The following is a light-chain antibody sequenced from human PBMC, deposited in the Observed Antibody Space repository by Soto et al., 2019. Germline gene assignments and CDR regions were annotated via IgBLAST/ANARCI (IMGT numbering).Light chain of an antibody. V-gene: IGLV2-14*03. CDR2: EVS. Sequence: QSALTQPASVSGSPGQSITISCTGSSDDVGSFNYVSWYQQHPGNAPKLLIYEVSNRPSGVSGRFSASKTGNTASLTISGLQAEDEADYYCCSYAGSNNVVFGGGTKLTVL. J-gene: IGLJ2*01. CDR3: CSYAGSNNVV. CDR1: SDDVGSFNY.